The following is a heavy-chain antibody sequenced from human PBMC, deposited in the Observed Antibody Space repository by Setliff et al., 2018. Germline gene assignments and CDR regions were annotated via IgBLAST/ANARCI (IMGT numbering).Heavy chain of an antibody. CDR1: GGPFSSYA. Sequence: ASVKVSCKASGGPFSSYAISWVRQAPGQGLEWMGWISAYNGNTNYAQKLQGRVTMTTDPSTSTAYMELSSLRSEDTAVYYCARESTAKNFWGEYSAYWGQGTLVTVSS. CDR3: ARESTAKNFWGEYSAY. J-gene: IGHJ4*02. V-gene: IGHV1-18*01. CDR2: ISAYNGNT. D-gene: IGHD3-3*01.